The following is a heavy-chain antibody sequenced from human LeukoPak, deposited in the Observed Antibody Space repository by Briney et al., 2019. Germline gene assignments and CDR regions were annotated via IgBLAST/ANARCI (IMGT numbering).Heavy chain of an antibody. V-gene: IGHV4-34*01. D-gene: IGHD6-19*01. CDR3: ASARSGWSLNYYYYYMDV. CDR1: GDFITAYY. CDR2: INHSGI. Sequence: PSETLSLTCSVSGDFITAYYWNWIRQPPGKGLEWIGEINHSGIKYNPSLKSRVTISVDTSKNQFSLKLSSVTAADTAVYYCASARSGWSLNYYYYYMDVWGKGTTVTVSS. J-gene: IGHJ6*03.